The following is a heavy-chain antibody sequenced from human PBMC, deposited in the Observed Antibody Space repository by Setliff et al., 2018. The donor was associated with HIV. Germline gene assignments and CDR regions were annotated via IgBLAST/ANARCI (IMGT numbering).Heavy chain of an antibody. CDR1: GYTFTGHF. J-gene: IGHJ4*02. CDR3: ARGAEDLAINPPSFDYYFDY. V-gene: IGHV1-2*02. CDR2: INPNSGAT. Sequence: ASVKVSCKTAGYTFTGHFIHWMRQAPGQGLEWMGWINPNSGATDYAWRFEDRVTMTSDTSIRTVYMELSSLRSDDTALYFCARGAEDLAINPPSFDYYFDYWGQGTPVTVSS. D-gene: IGHD3-9*01.